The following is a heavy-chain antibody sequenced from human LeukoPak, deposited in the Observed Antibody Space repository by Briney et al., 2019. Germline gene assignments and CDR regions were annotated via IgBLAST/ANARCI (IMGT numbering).Heavy chain of an antibody. CDR2: IIPIFGTA. Sequence: SVKVSCTASEGTFSSYAISWVRQAPGQGLEWMGGIIPIFGTANYAQKFQGRVTITADESTSTAYMELSSLRSEDTAVYYCATAEPGYDFWSGYGHHFDYWGQGTLVTVSS. J-gene: IGHJ4*02. V-gene: IGHV1-69*13. CDR3: ATAEPGYDFWSGYGHHFDY. D-gene: IGHD3-3*01. CDR1: EGTFSSYA.